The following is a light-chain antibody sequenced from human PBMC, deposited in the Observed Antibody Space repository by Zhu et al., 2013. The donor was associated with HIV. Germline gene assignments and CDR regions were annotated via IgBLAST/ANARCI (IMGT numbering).Light chain of an antibody. CDR2: GAS. Sequence: EIVMTQSPVTLSVSPGESATLSCRAGQSVNDKLAWYQQKIGQAPRLLIYGASTTATGIPARFSGSGSGTEFTLTISSLQSDDVAVYYCQEYDTWPPGFGQGTKLEIK. J-gene: IGKJ2*01. CDR3: QEYDTWPPG. V-gene: IGKV3-15*01. CDR1: QSVNDK.